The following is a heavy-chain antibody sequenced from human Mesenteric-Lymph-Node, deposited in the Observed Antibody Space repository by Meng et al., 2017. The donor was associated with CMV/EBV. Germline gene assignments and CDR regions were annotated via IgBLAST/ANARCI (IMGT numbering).Heavy chain of an antibody. J-gene: IGHJ4*02. Sequence: ASGFTFSNAWMSWVRQAPGKGLEWVGRIKSKTDGGTTDYAAPVKGRFTISRDDSKNTLYLQMNSLKTEDTAVYYCTTDIYGGNPHYWGQGTLVTVSS. CDR2: IKSKTDGGTT. CDR1: GFTFSNAW. V-gene: IGHV3-15*01. CDR3: TTDIYGGNPHY. D-gene: IGHD4-23*01.